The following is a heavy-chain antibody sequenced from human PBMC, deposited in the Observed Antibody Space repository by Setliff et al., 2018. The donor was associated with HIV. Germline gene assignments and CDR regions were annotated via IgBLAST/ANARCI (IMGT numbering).Heavy chain of an antibody. CDR3: ARGGYDFRGLDY. D-gene: IGHD5-12*01. V-gene: IGHV1-2*02. J-gene: IGHJ4*02. CDR2: INPNSGYS. Sequence: ASVKVSCKASGYTFTSYGISWVRQAPGQGLEWMGWINPNSGYSTSAQKFQGRVLMSRDTSINTAYMELTRLRSDDTAVFYCARGGYDFRGLDYWGQGTLVTVSS. CDR1: GYTFTSYG.